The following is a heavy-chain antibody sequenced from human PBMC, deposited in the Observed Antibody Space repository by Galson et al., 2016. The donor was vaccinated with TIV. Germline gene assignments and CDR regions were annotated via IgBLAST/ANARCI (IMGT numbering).Heavy chain of an antibody. CDR3: VSSRGTDFWRNFDF. CDR2: ISSSGSTK. V-gene: IGHV3-11*01. CDR1: GFTFRDYH. Sequence: SLRLSCAASGFTFRDYHMSWIRQAPGKGLEWVSDISSSGSTKYYADSVKGRFTVSRDNTKNSVYLQMNNLSAEDMAVYYCVSSRGTDFWRNFDFWGQGTLVTVSS. J-gene: IGHJ4*02. D-gene: IGHD3-3*01.